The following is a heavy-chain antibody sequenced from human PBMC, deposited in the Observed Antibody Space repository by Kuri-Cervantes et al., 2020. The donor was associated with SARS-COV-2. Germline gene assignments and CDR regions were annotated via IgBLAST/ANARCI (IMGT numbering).Heavy chain of an antibody. CDR3: ATGSTSGWYRRDFDF. D-gene: IGHD6-19*01. J-gene: IGHJ4*02. V-gene: IGHV3-64*02. CDR1: GFTFSSYA. Sequence: ETLSLTCAASGFTFSSYAMHWVRQAPGKGLEYVSAISSNGGSTYYADSVKGRFTILRDDSRNTVYLQMNSLTTDDTGMYYCATGSTSGWYRRDFDFWGLGTPVTVSS. CDR2: ISSNGGST.